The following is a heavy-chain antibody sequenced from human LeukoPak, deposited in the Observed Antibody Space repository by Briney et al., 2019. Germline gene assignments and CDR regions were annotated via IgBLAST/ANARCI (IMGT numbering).Heavy chain of an antibody. J-gene: IGHJ5*02. D-gene: IGHD6-19*01. Sequence: GGSLRLSCAASGFTFSSYSMNWVRQAPGKGLEWVSSISSSSSYIYYADSVKGRFTISRDNAKNSLYLQMNSLRAEDTAVYYCARAQRVAGTLNWFDPWGQGTLVTVSS. V-gene: IGHV3-21*01. CDR3: ARAQRVAGTLNWFDP. CDR1: GFTFSSYS. CDR2: ISSSSSYI.